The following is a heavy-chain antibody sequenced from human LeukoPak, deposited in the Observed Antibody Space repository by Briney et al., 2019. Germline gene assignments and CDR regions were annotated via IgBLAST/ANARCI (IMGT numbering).Heavy chain of an antibody. CDR3: AREFGTPLAGRY. CDR1: GGSISSYY. D-gene: IGHD6-19*01. CDR2: IYASGNT. J-gene: IGHJ4*02. V-gene: IGHV4-4*07. Sequence: SETLSLTCTVSGGSISSYYWSWVRQPAGKGLEWIGRIYASGNTNYSPSLKGRVTMTVDTSKNQFSLNLSSVTAADTAVYYCAREFGTPLAGRYWGQGTLVTVSS.